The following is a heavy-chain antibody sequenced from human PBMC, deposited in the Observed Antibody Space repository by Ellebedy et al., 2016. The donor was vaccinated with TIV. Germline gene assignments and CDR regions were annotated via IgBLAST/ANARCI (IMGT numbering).Heavy chain of an antibody. J-gene: IGHJ4*02. CDR3: VIAAAGTGEY. CDR1: RYTFTSYY. Sequence: ASVKVSXKASRYTFTSYYMHWVRQAPGQGLEWMGIINPSGGSTSYAQKFQGRVTMTRDTSTSTVYMELSSLRSEDTAVYYCVIAAAGTGEYWGQGTLVTVSS. V-gene: IGHV1-46*03. CDR2: INPSGGST. D-gene: IGHD6-13*01.